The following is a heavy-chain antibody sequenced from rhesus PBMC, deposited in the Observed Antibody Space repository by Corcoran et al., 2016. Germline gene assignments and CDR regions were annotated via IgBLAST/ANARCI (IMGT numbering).Heavy chain of an antibody. CDR3: AKPYGSNYWYFDI. Sequence: QVQLQESGPGLLRPSETLSLTCAVSGGSISGGYAGGWIRQPPGKGLEWIGNIYSSSGNTYYNPSLRSRATISTDTSKNQFSLKLSSVTAADTAVYYCAKPYGSNYWYFDIWGPGTPITISA. J-gene: IGHJ2*01. CDR2: IYSSSGNT. CDR1: GGSISGGYA. V-gene: IGHV4S7*01. D-gene: IGHD4-29*01.